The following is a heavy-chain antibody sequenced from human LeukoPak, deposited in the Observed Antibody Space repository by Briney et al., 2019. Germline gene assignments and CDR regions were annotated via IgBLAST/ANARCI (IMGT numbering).Heavy chain of an antibody. J-gene: IGHJ4*02. V-gene: IGHV3-48*03. D-gene: IGHD1-1*01. CDR1: GFTFSSYE. CDR3: AREANWNDGVLGY. Sequence: QPGGSLRLSCAASGFTFSSYEMNWVRQAPGNGLEWVSYISSSGSTIYYADSVKGRFTISRDNAKNSLYLQMNSLRAEDTAVYYCAREANWNDGVLGYWGQGTLVTVSS. CDR2: ISSSGSTI.